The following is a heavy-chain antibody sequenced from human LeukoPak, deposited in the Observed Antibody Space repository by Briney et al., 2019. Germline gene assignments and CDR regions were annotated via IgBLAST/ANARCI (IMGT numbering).Heavy chain of an antibody. CDR1: GYTFTGHY. J-gene: IGHJ6*02. CDR2: INPNSGGT. V-gene: IGHV1-2*02. Sequence: GASVKVSCKASGYTFTGHYMHWVRQAPGQGLEWMGWINPNSGGTNYAQKFQGRVTMTRDTSISTAYMELSRLRSDDTAVYYCAREWAGTAMEGYIDYYYYGMDVWGQGTTVTVSS. D-gene: IGHD5-18*01. CDR3: AREWAGTAMEGYIDYYYYGMDV.